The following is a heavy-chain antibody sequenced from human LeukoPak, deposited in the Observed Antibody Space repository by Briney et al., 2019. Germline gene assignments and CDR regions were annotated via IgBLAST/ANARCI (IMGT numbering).Heavy chain of an antibody. CDR2: IHHSGAT. V-gene: IGHV4-34*01. J-gene: IGHJ4*02. CDR1: GGSFSGYY. CDR3: ARGRVAGYFFDY. Sequence: SETLSLTCAVYGGSFSGYYFTWIRQPPGRGLEWIAEIHHSGATSYKPSLKSRVTISLAASKNQISLRLRSVTAADTAVYFCARGRVAGYFFDYWGQGTLVTVSS. D-gene: IGHD6-19*01.